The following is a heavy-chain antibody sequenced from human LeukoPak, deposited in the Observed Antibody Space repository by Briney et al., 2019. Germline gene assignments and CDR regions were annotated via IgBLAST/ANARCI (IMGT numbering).Heavy chain of an antibody. CDR1: GFTFGSYA. J-gene: IGHJ4*02. V-gene: IGHV3-23*01. CDR2: ISGSGGKT. D-gene: IGHD3-10*01. CDR3: AKAAPSGNYYNVPGV. Sequence: GGSLRLSCAASGFTFGSYAMSWVRQAPGKGLEWVSAISGSGGKTYYTDSVKGRFTISRDNSKSTLYLQMNSLRAEDTAVYYCAKAAPSGNYYNVPGVWGQGTLVTVSS.